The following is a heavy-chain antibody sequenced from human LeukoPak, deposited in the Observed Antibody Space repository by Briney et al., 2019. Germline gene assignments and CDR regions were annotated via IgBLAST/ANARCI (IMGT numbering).Heavy chain of an antibody. CDR1: GVTFSNYA. CDR2: IIGSSGST. D-gene: IGHD5-12*01. J-gene: IGHJ4*02. Sequence: GGSLRLSCAASGVTFSNYAMNWVRQAPGKGLEWVSTIIGSSGSTFYADSVKGRFTISKDTSKNTLYLHTSSLRADDTAVYYCAKGGYDYVEVAYFDYWGQGTLVTVSS. V-gene: IGHV3-23*01. CDR3: AKGGYDYVEVAYFDY.